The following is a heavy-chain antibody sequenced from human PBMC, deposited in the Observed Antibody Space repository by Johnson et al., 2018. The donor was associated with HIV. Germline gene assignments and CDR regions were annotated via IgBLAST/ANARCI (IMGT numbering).Heavy chain of an antibody. V-gene: IGHV3-30*04. Sequence: QVQLVESGGGVVQPGRSLRLSCAASGFTFSSYAMHWVRQAPGTGLEWVAVISYDGSEQLFADSVKGRFTISRDNSKNTLYLQMNSLRAEDTAVYYCAKDGGSYGGAFDIWGQGTMVTVSS. CDR2: ISYDGSEQ. CDR3: AKDGGSYGGAFDI. J-gene: IGHJ3*02. CDR1: GFTFSSYA. D-gene: IGHD1-26*01.